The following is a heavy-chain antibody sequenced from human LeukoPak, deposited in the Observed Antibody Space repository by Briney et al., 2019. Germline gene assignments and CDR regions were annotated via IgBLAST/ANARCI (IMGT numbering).Heavy chain of an antibody. V-gene: IGHV1-46*01. J-gene: IGHJ4*02. D-gene: IGHD3-22*01. CDR1: GYTFTSYY. CDR2: INPSGGST. CDR3: ARGYYYDSSGYYFFDC. Sequence: ASVKVSCTASGYTFTSYYMHWVRQAPGQGLEWMGIINPSGGSTSYAQKFQGRVTMTRDTSTSTVYMELSSLRSEDTAVYYCARGYYYDSSGYYFFDCWGQGTLVTVSS.